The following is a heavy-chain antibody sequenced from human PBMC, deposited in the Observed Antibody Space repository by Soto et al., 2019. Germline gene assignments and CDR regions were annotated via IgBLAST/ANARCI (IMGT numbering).Heavy chain of an antibody. J-gene: IGHJ5*02. CDR1: GGSISSGDYY. V-gene: IGHV4-30-4*01. Sequence: QVQLQESGPGLVKPSQTLSLTCTVSGGSISSGDYYWSWIRQPPGKGLEWIGYIYYSGSTYYNPSLKSRVTISVDTSKNQFSLKLSSVTAADTAVYYCARVRDYDFWSGSWFDPWGQGTLVTVSS. D-gene: IGHD3-3*01. CDR2: IYYSGST. CDR3: ARVRDYDFWSGSWFDP.